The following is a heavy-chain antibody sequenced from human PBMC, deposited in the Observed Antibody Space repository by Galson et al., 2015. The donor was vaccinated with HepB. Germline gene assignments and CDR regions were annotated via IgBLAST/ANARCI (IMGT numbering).Heavy chain of an antibody. J-gene: IGHJ5*02. CDR2: MNPNSGNT. V-gene: IGHV1-8*01. CDR1: GYTFTSYD. D-gene: IGHD3-10*01. CDR3: ARGRYYYGSGSYFWFDP. Sequence: SVKVSCKASGYTFTSYDINWVRQATGHGLEWLGWMNPNSGNTVYAQNFQGRVTLTRDTSIGTAYMELSSLRSEDTAVYYCARGRYYYGSGSYFWFDPWGQGTLVTVSS.